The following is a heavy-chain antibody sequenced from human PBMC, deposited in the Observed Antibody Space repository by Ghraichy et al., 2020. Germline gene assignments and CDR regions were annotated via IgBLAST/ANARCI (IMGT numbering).Heavy chain of an antibody. D-gene: IGHD4-17*01. CDR1: GFTFSSYS. Sequence: GGSLRLSCAASGFTFSSYSMNWGRQAPGKGLEWGSYISSSSSTIYYADSVKGRVTISRDNAKNSLYLQMNSLRDEDTAVYYCARESYGDYGYNWFDPWGQETLVTVSS. CDR3: ARESYGDYGYNWFDP. J-gene: IGHJ5*02. V-gene: IGHV3-48*02. CDR2: ISSSSSTI.